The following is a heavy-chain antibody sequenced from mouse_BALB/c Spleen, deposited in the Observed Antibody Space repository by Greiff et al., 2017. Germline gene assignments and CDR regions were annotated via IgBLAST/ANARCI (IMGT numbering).Heavy chain of an antibody. CDR2: ILPGSGST. V-gene: IGHV1-9*01. J-gene: IGHJ3*01. CDR3: ARRYYGSSLAWFAY. Sequence: VQGVESGAELMKPGASVKISCKATGYTFSSYWIEWVKQRPGHGLEWIGEILPGSGSTNYNEKFKGKATFTADTSSNTAYMQLSSLTSEDSAVYYCARRYYGSSLAWFAYWGQGTLVTVSA. D-gene: IGHD1-1*01. CDR1: GYTFSSYW.